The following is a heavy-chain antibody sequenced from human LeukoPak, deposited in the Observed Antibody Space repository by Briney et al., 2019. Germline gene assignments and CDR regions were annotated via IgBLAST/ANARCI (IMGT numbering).Heavy chain of an antibody. CDR1: GFSFISYW. D-gene: IGHD3-22*01. CDR3: ARGPYDYDCSGHPDI. Sequence: GGSLRLSCAASGFSFISYWMHWVRQTPGKGLVWVSQINTDGTDTNYADSVKGRFTISRDNAKNTLYLQMNSLRADDTAVYYCARGPYDYDCSGHPDIWGNGTMVAVSS. CDR2: INTDGTDT. J-gene: IGHJ3*02. V-gene: IGHV3-74*01.